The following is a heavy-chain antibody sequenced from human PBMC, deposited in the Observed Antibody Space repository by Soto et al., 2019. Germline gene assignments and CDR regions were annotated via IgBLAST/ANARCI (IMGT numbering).Heavy chain of an antibody. V-gene: IGHV4-31*02. CDR1: GGSINSAGYY. CDR3: ARDLYASIYDAFKI. D-gene: IGHD4-17*01. J-gene: IGHJ3*02. CDR2: IFYSGSA. Sequence: TSETLSLTCNVTGGSINSAGYYWSWIRQVPGKGLEWIGYIFYSGSAYYHPSLKSRASISVDRSKNQFSLKVNSVTAADTAVYYCARDLYASIYDAFKIWGQGTMVTVSS.